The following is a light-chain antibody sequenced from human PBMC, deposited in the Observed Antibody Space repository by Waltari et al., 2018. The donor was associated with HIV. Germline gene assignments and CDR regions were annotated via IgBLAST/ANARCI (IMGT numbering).Light chain of an antibody. V-gene: IGKV4-1*01. CDR1: QSALYNSNNKNY. Sequence: DIVMTQSPDSLTLSLGERATINCTSSQSALYNSNNKNYLAWFQQKPGQPPKLLIYWASTRESGVPDRFSGSGSGTEFTLTISSLQAEDVATYYCQQYYTVPYTFGQGTKLQIK. CDR3: QQYYTVPYT. CDR2: WAS. J-gene: IGKJ2*01.